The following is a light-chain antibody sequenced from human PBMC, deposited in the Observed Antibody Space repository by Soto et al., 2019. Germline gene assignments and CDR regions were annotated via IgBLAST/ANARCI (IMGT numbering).Light chain of an antibody. V-gene: IGKV3-15*01. Sequence: EIVMTQSPATLSVSPGERATLSCRASQSVSSNLAWYQRKPGQAPRLLIYGASTRATGIPARFSGSGSGTEFTLTISSLQSEDFAVYYCQQYNNWPPTFGQGTKWIS. J-gene: IGKJ1*01. CDR1: QSVSSN. CDR2: GAS. CDR3: QQYNNWPPT.